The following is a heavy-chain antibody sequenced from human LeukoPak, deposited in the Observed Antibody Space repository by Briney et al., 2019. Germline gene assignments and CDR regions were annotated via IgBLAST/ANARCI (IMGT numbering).Heavy chain of an antibody. CDR3: TTPRREIAVSGGDD. V-gene: IGHV3-15*01. Sequence: GGSLRFSCAASGFTFSTYIMNWVRQAPGKGLEWVGRIKSKADGGTTEYAAPVKGRFTISRDDSKNILSLQMNSLKTEDTAVYYCTTPRREIAVSGGDDWGQGTLVTVSS. D-gene: IGHD6-19*01. J-gene: IGHJ1*01. CDR1: GFTFSTYI. CDR2: IKSKADGGTT.